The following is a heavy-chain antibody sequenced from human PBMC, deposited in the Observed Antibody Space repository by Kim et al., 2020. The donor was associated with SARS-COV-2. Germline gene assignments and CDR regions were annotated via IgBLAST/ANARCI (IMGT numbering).Heavy chain of an antibody. J-gene: IGHJ4*02. CDR3: ACITMVCGVIMFDY. CDR1: GGSFSGYY. V-gene: IGHV4-34*01. CDR2: INHSGST. D-gene: IGHD3-10*01. Sequence: SETLSLTCAVYGGSFSGYYLSWIRQPPGKGLEWIGEINHSGSTNYNPSLKSRVTISVDTSKNQFSLKLSSVTAADTAVYYCACITMVCGVIMFDYWGQGTLVTVSS.